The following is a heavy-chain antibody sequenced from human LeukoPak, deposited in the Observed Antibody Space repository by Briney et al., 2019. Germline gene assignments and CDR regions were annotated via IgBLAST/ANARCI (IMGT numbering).Heavy chain of an antibody. CDR3: AKDLGPSPFYGSVTFDY. V-gene: IGHV3-23*01. CDR2: ISGSGGST. CDR1: GFTFSSYA. D-gene: IGHD3-10*01. J-gene: IGHJ4*02. Sequence: GGSLRLSCSASGFTFSSYAMSWVRQAPGKGLEWVSAISGSGGSTYYADSVKGRFTTSRDNSKNTLYMQMNSMRAEDTAVYYCAKDLGPSPFYGSVTFDYWGQGTLVTVSS.